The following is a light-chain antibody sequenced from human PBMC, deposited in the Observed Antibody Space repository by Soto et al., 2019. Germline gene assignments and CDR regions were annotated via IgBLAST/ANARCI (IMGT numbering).Light chain of an antibody. V-gene: IGLV2-14*03. CDR3: TSYTSSASLDV. CDR2: DVS. Sequence: QSVLTQPASVSGSPGQSITISCTGTSSDIGGYNYVSWYQHHPGKAPKLMIYDVSERPSGVSNRFSGSKSGNTASLTISGLQPEDEADYYCTSYTSSASLDVFGAGTKLTVL. CDR1: SSDIGGYNY. J-gene: IGLJ1*01.